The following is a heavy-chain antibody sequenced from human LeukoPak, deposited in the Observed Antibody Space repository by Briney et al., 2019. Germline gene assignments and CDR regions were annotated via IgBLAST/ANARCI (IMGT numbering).Heavy chain of an antibody. J-gene: IGHJ4*02. V-gene: IGHV3-53*01. Sequence: GGSLRLSCAASGFTVSSNYMTWVRQAPGKGLEWVSVIYIAGNTYYADSVKGRFTISRDSSKNTLYLQMTSLRAEDTAVYYCAKDLNRWFGYWGQGTLVTVSS. D-gene: IGHD3-10*01. CDR2: IYIAGNT. CDR1: GFTVSSNY. CDR3: AKDLNRWFGY.